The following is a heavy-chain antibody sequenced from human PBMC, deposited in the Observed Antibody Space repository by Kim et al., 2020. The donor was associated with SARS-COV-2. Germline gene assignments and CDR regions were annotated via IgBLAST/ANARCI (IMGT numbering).Heavy chain of an antibody. CDR2: ISSSGSTI. CDR1: GFTFSDYY. J-gene: IGHJ6*02. D-gene: IGHD6-13*01. CDR3: ARDMKVIAAAAAYYYYGLDV. Sequence: GGSLRLSCAASGFTFSDYYMSWTRQAPGKGLEWVSYISSSGSTIYYADSVKGRFTISRDNAKNSLYLQMNSLRAEDTAVYYCARDMKVIAAAAAYYYYGLDVWGQGTTVTVSS. V-gene: IGHV3-11*04.